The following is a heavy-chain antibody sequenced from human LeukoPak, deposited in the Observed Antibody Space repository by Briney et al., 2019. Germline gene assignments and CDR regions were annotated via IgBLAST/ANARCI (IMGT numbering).Heavy chain of an antibody. V-gene: IGHV3-23*01. D-gene: IGHD3-22*01. J-gene: IGHJ4*02. Sequence: GGTLRLSCAASGFTFSSYGMSWVRQAPGKGLEWVSAISGSGGSTYYADSVKGRSTISRDNSKNTLYLQLNSLRVEDTAVYYCAREHGRSGYFDYWGQGTLVSVSS. CDR1: GFTFSSYG. CDR3: AREHGRSGYFDY. CDR2: ISGSGGST.